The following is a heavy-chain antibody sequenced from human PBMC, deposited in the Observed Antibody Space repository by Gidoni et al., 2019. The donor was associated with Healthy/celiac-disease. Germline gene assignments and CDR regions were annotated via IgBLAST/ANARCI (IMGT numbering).Heavy chain of an antibody. J-gene: IGHJ2*01. V-gene: IGHV3-30-3*01. CDR2: ISYDGSNK. CDR3: ARMGPMDNITGTRGNWYFDL. D-gene: IGHD1-7*01. CDR1: AFTFIRYA. Sequence: QVQLVESGGGVVQPGRSLTLSCAASAFTFIRYAMHWVRQAPGKGLEWVAVISYDGSNKYYADSVKGRFTISRDNSKNTLYLQMNSLRAEDTAVYYGARMGPMDNITGTRGNWYFDLWGRGTLVTVSS.